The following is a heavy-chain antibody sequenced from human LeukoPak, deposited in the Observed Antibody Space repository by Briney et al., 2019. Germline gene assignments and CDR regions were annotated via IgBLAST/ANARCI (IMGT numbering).Heavy chain of an antibody. CDR1: GFTFSTYW. D-gene: IGHD3-10*01. V-gene: IGHV3-9*03. CDR3: ARVGQRGEFDY. Sequence: GGSLRLSCAASGFTFSTYWMHWVRQAPGKGLEWVSGISWNSGTIGYADSVKGRFTISRDNAKNSLYLQMNSLRAEDMALYYCARVGQRGEFDYWGQGTLVTVSS. J-gene: IGHJ4*02. CDR2: ISWNSGTI.